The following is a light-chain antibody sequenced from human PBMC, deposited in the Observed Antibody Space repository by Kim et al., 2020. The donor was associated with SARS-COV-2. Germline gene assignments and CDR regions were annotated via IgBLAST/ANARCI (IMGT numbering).Light chain of an antibody. CDR2: HTS. Sequence: PGGTVTLACGTSTGAVTGGHYPYWIQQNPGQAPRTLIYHTSNKQSWTPARFSGSLVGGKAALTLSGAQPEDEAEYYCLLSYSGARVFGGGTQLTVL. CDR1: TGAVTGGHY. V-gene: IGLV7-46*01. J-gene: IGLJ3*02. CDR3: LLSYSGARV.